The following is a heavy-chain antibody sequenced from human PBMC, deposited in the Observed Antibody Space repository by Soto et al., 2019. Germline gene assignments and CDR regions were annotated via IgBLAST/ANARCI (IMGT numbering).Heavy chain of an antibody. J-gene: IGHJ4*02. V-gene: IGHV4-31*03. CDR3: ARVPGIFSAARTWEDFDS. Sequence: QVQLQESGPGLVNPSQTLSLTCTVSGGSIRSGGYYWTWIRQHPGKGLQWIGYIYNSGSTYYNPSLKSRVTISIDTSENQFYLKLSSVTAADTAVYLCARVPGIFSAARTWEDFDSWRQGTLVTVSS. D-gene: IGHD6-25*01. CDR2: IYNSGST. CDR1: GGSIRSGGYY.